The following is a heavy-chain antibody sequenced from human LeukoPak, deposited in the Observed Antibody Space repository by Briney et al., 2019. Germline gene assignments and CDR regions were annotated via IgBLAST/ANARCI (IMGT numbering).Heavy chain of an antibody. CDR2: IYSGGST. V-gene: IGHV3-66*01. CDR1: GFTFSSYV. J-gene: IGHJ4*02. Sequence: GGSLRLSCAASGFTFSSYVMHWVRQAPGKGLEWVSVIYSGGSTYYADSVKGRFIISRDNSKNTLYLQMNSLRAEDTAVYYCARVDYGDYGFDYWGQGTLVTVSS. CDR3: ARVDYGDYGFDY. D-gene: IGHD4-17*01.